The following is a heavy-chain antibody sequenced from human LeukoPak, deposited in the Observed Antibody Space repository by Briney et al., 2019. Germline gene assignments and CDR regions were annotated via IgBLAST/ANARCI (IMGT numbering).Heavy chain of an antibody. CDR2: IYPGDSDT. V-gene: IGHV5-51*01. D-gene: IGHD6-19*01. CDR3: ARPGPSGWHYDAFDI. CDR1: GYSFTSYW. J-gene: IGHJ3*02. Sequence: GESLKISCKGSGYSFTSYWIGWVRQMPGKGLEWMGIIYPGDSDTRYSPSFQGQVTISADKSISTAYLQWSSLKASDTAMYYCARPGPSGWHYDAFDIWGQGTMVTVSS.